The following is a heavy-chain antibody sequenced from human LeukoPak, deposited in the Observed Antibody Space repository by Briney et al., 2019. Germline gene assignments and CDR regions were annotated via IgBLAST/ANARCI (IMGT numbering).Heavy chain of an antibody. Sequence: GGSLRLSCAASGFAFSKYWMSWVRQAPGKGLEWVANIKEDGSIEDYADSVKGRFTVSRVNANNSLYLQMNSLRVEDTAVYYCVSQQLAPPWGQGTLVTVSS. J-gene: IGHJ5*02. CDR2: IKEDGSIE. CDR1: GFAFSKYW. V-gene: IGHV3-7*01. CDR3: VSQQLAPP. D-gene: IGHD5-24*01.